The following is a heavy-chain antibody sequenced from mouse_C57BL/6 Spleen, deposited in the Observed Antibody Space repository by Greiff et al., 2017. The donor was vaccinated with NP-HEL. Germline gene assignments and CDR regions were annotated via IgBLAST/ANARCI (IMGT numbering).Heavy chain of an antibody. CDR3: AKSLWVAYLDY. D-gene: IGHD6-1*01. Sequence: QVQLKQSGAELMKPGASVKLSCKATGYTFTGYWIEWVKQRPGHGLEWIGEILPGGGSTNYNEKFKGKATFTADTSSNPAYLQLSSLTTEDSAIYYCAKSLWVAYLDYWGQGTTLTVSS. CDR2: ILPGGGST. CDR1: GYTFTGYW. J-gene: IGHJ2*01. V-gene: IGHV1-9*01.